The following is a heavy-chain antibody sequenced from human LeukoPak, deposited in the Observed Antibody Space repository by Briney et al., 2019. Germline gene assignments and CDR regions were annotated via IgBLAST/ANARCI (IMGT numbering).Heavy chain of an antibody. Sequence: GGSLRLSCAASGFTFDDYGMSWVRQAPGKGLEWVSGINWNGGSTGYADSVKGRFTISRDNAKNSLYLQMNSLRAEDTALYYCARVSGGALDYYYYMDVWGKGTTVTLSS. CDR3: ARVSGGALDYYYYMDV. V-gene: IGHV3-20*04. D-gene: IGHD3-16*01. CDR2: INWNGGST. J-gene: IGHJ6*03. CDR1: GFTFDDYG.